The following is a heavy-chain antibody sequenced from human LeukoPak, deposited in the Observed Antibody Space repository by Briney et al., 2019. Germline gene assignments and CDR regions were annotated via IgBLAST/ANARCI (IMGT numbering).Heavy chain of an antibody. V-gene: IGHV3-30*18. D-gene: IGHD6-19*01. J-gene: IGHJ4*02. Sequence: PGRSLRLSCAASGFXFSSYGMHWVRQAPGKGLEWVAVISYDGTNKYYADSVKGRFTISRDNSKNTLYLQMNSLRPEDTAVYYCAKPSVSGWYYFDSWGQGTLVTVSS. CDR1: GFXFSSYG. CDR2: ISYDGTNK. CDR3: AKPSVSGWYYFDS.